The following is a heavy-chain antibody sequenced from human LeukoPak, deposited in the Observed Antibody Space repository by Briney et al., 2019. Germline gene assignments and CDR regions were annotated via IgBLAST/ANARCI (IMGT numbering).Heavy chain of an antibody. V-gene: IGHV4-34*01. CDR2: INHSGST. CDR1: GGSFSGYY. D-gene: IGHD3-22*01. J-gene: IGHJ4*02. Sequence: SETLSPTCAVYGGSFSGYYWSWIRQPPGKGLEWIGEINHSGSTNYNPSLKSQVTISVDTSKNQFSLKLSSVTAADTAVYYCARRPPSYYDSSGHFDYWGQGTLVTVSS. CDR3: ARRPPSYYDSSGHFDY.